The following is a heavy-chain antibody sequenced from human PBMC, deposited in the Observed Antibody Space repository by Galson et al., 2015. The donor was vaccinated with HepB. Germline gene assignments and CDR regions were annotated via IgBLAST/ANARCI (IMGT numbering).Heavy chain of an antibody. V-gene: IGHV1-8*01. J-gene: IGHJ4*02. CDR2: INPNSGNT. CDR3: ARGWVEEESSGRLYYFDF. D-gene: IGHD6-19*01. Sequence: SVKVSCKASGYTFTSYDINWVRQATGQGLEWMGWINPNSGNTGYAQKFQGRVTMTRNTSISTAYMELSSLRSEDTAVYYCARGWVEEESSGRLYYFDFWGQGTLVTVSS. CDR1: GYTFTSYD.